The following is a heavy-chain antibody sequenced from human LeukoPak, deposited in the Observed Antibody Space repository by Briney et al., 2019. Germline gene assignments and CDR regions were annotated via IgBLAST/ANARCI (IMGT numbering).Heavy chain of an antibody. D-gene: IGHD1-26*01. Sequence: PSETLSLTCAVSGGSISSGGYPWRWIRQPPGKGLEWIGYIYHSGSTYYNPSLKSRVTISVDRSKNQFSLKLSSVTAADTAVYYCARGWEPVGFDYWGQGTLVTVSS. CDR2: IYHSGST. CDR3: ARGWEPVGFDY. CDR1: GGSISSGGYP. J-gene: IGHJ4*02. V-gene: IGHV4-30-2*01.